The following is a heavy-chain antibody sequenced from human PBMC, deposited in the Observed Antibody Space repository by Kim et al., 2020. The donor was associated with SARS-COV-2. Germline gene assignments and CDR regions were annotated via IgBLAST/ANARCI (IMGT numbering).Heavy chain of an antibody. CDR1: GFTFRNDW. Sequence: GGSLRLSCAASGFTFRNDWMHWVRQPPGKGLVWVSRINGDGRTTTYTDSVRGRFTISRDNAKNTVYLQMNSLRGEDTAMYYCVRALGGLDDWGQGPLVT. D-gene: IGHD3-16*01. V-gene: IGHV3-74*03. J-gene: IGHJ4*02. CDR3: VRALGGLDD. CDR2: INGDGRTT.